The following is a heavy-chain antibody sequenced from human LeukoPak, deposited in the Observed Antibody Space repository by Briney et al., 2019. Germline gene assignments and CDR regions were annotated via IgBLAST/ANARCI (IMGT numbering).Heavy chain of an antibody. CDR1: GFTFSSYW. Sequence: GGSLRLSCTASGFTFSSYWVSWVRQAPGKGLEWVANIKRDGSEKDYVDSVKGRFTISRDNPKNSLFLQMNSLRAEDTAVYYCARYCGGDCYGVDVWGQGTTVTVSS. CDR3: ARYCGGDCYGVDV. D-gene: IGHD2-21*02. V-gene: IGHV3-7*01. J-gene: IGHJ6*02. CDR2: IKRDGSEK.